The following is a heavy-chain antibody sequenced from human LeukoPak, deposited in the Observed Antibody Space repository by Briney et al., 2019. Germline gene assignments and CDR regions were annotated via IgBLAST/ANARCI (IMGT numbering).Heavy chain of an antibody. Sequence: SETLSLTCTVSGGSISSYYWSWIRQPPGKGLEWIGYIYTSGSTNYNPSLKSRVTISVDTSKNQFSLKLSSVTAADTAVYYCARHLARSSWYIIDYWGQGTLATVSS. CDR1: GGSISSYY. V-gene: IGHV4-4*09. CDR2: IYTSGST. J-gene: IGHJ4*02. CDR3: ARHLARSSWYIIDY. D-gene: IGHD6-13*01.